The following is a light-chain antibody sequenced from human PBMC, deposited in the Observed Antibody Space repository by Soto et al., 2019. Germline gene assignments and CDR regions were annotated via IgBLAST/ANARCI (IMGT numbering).Light chain of an antibody. V-gene: IGKV3-15*01. J-gene: IGKJ1*01. CDR1: QSVSSSY. Sequence: EVVMTQSPGTLSLSPGERATLSCRASQSVSSSYLAWYRQKPGQAPRLLIYGASTRVTGIPARFSGSGSGTEFTLTISSLQSEDFAVYYCQQYHNWWTFGQGTKVDIK. CDR3: QQYHNWWT. CDR2: GAS.